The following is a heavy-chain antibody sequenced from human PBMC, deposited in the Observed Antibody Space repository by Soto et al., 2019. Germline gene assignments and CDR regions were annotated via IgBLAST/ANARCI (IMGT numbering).Heavy chain of an antibody. D-gene: IGHD1-26*01. CDR2: IWYDGSND. CDR1: GFTFSNYG. CDR3: ARDRWEFQLFYYGLDV. J-gene: IGHJ6*02. Sequence: GGSLRLSCAASGFTFSNYGMHWVRQAPGKGLEWVAIIWYDGSNDYYVDSVKGRFTISRDNSKNTLSLQMNSLRAEDTAVYYCARDRWEFQLFYYGLDVWGQGTTITVSS. V-gene: IGHV3-33*01.